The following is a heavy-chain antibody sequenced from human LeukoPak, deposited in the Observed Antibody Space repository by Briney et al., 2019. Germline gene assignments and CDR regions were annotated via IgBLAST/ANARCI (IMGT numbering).Heavy chain of an antibody. D-gene: IGHD6-19*01. CDR1: GGTFSSYA. Sequence: VASVKISCKASGGTFSSYAISWVRQAPGQGLEWMGGIIPIFGTANYAQKFQGRVAITADESTSTAYMELSSLRSEDTAVYYCARGIAMAAIDYWGQGTLVTVSS. V-gene: IGHV1-69*13. CDR2: IIPIFGTA. J-gene: IGHJ4*02. CDR3: ARGIAMAAIDY.